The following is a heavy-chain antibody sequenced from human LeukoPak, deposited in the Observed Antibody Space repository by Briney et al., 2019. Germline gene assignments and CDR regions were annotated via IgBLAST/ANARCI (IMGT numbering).Heavy chain of an antibody. CDR1: GGSFSGYY. CDR2: INHSGST. CDR3: ARGALKATNPFDY. D-gene: IGHD1-1*01. V-gene: IGHV4-34*01. Sequence: SETLSLTCAVYGGSFSGYYWSWIRQPPGKGLEWIGEINHSGSTNYNPSLKSRVTISVDTSKNQFSLKLSSVTAADTAVYYCARGALKATNPFDYWGQGTLVTVSS. J-gene: IGHJ4*02.